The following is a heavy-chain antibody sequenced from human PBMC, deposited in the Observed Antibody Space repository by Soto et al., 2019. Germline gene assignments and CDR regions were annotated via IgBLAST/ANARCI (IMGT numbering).Heavy chain of an antibody. Sequence: ASVKVSCKASGGTFSSYAISWVRQAPGQGLEWMGGIIPIFGTANYAQKFQGRVMITADESTSTAYMELSSLRSEDTAVYYCARDSWATANYYYYGMDVWGQGTTVTVSS. D-gene: IGHD5-18*01. V-gene: IGHV1-69*13. CDR3: ARDSWATANYYYYGMDV. CDR1: GGTFSSYA. CDR2: IIPIFGTA. J-gene: IGHJ6*02.